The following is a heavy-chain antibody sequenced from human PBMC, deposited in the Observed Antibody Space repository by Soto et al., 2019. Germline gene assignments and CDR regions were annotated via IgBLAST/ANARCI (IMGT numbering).Heavy chain of an antibody. CDR1: VGSISSYS. CDR3: ARHNKISYYDYVWGSFPPIDP. J-gene: IGHJ5*02. D-gene: IGHD3-16*01. Sequence: SETLSLTCSVCVGSISSYSWSWIRQPPGKGLEWIGYIYYSGSTNYSPSLKSRVTISVDTSKNQFSLKLSSVTAADTAVYYCARHNKISYYDYVWGSFPPIDPWGQGTLVTVSS. V-gene: IGHV4-59*08. CDR2: IYYSGST.